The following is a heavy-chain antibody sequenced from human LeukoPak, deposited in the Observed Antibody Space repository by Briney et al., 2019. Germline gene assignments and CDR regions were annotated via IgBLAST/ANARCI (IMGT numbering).Heavy chain of an antibody. J-gene: IGHJ4*02. CDR3: ARTRGSHPSPFDS. D-gene: IGHD3-10*01. V-gene: IGHV3-53*01. Sequence: GSLRLSCAASGFTVSHYYMTWVRQAPGKGLECVSVIYSGGGTYSADSVKGRFTISRDNSRNMVYLQMSSLRAEDTAVYYCARTRGSHPSPFDSWGQGTLVTVSS. CDR1: GFTVSHYY. CDR2: IYSGGGT.